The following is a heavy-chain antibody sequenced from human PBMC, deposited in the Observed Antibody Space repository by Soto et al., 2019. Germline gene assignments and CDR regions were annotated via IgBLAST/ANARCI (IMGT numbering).Heavy chain of an antibody. J-gene: IGHJ4*02. V-gene: IGHV3-23*01. D-gene: IGHD5-18*01. Sequence: EVQLLESGGGLVQPGGSLRLSCAVSGFTFSSYATSWVRQAPGKGLEWVSVISGTGGSTYYADSVKGRFTISRDNSKNTLYLQMNSLRAEDTAVYYCAKNADAVMANYFDYWGQGTLVTVSS. CDR2: ISGTGGST. CDR3: AKNADAVMANYFDY. CDR1: GFTFSSYA.